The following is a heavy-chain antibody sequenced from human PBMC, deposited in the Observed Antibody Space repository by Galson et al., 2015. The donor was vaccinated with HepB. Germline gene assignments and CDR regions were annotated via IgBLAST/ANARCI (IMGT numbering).Heavy chain of an antibody. V-gene: IGHV3-23*01. CDR2: ITSNGGRN. CDR3: AKDGIMVSNNPYQLHC. J-gene: IGHJ4*02. Sequence: SLRLSCAASGFTFSSYAMTWVRQAPGKGLEWISSITSNGGRNFYTNSVKGRFTISRDNSRNTVVLQLSSLRPEDTAVYYCAKDGIMVSNNPYQLHCWGQGTLVCSSS. D-gene: IGHD2-8*01. CDR1: GFTFSSYA.